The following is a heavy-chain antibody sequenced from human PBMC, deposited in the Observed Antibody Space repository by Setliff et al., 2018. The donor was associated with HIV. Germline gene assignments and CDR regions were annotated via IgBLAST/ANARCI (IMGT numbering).Heavy chain of an antibody. J-gene: IGHJ3*02. CDR2: INSASGGT. CDR3: ARDYFHVFDI. V-gene: IGHV1-2*02. D-gene: IGHD3-10*01. CDR1: GYTFTDYY. Sequence: GASVKVSCKASGYTFTDYYIHWVRQAPGQGLEWMGWINSASGGTNYAQNFQGRVTVTRDTSINTAYVELNSLKSDDTAVYYCARDYFHVFDIWGQGTMVTVSS.